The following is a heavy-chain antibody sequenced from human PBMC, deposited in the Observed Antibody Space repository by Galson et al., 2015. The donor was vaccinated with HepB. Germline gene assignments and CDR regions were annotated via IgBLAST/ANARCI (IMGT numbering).Heavy chain of an antibody. D-gene: IGHD2-2*01. CDR1: GYTFISYG. J-gene: IGHJ4*02. CDR2: ISTSNGNT. Sequence: SVKVSCKASGYTFISYGISWVRQAPGQGLEWMGWISTSNGNTNYAQKFQDRVTMTTDTSTGIAYMDLRSLRSDDTAVYYCARGKRPYSSSLDYWGQGTLVTVSS. CDR3: ARGKRPYSSSLDY. V-gene: IGHV1-18*04.